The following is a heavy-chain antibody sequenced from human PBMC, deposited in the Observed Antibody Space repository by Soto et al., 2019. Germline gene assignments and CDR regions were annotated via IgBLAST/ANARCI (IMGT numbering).Heavy chain of an antibody. D-gene: IGHD6-13*01. V-gene: IGHV3-74*01. CDR2: INSDGST. CDR1: GFTFSSYW. CDR3: ARGYAYSSSWAIDY. J-gene: IGHJ4*02. Sequence: SLRLSCAASGFTFSSYWMHWVRQAPGKGLVWVSRINSDGSTSYADSVKGRFTISRDNAKNTLYLQMNSLRAEDTAVYYCARGYAYSSSWAIDYWGQGTLVTVSS.